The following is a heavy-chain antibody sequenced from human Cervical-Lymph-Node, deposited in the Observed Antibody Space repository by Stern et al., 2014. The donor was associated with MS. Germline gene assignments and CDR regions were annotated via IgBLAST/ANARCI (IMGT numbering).Heavy chain of an antibody. CDR3: ASQTGTMEGYYYYGMDV. V-gene: IGHV4-31*03. Sequence: VQLLESGPGLVKPSQTLSLTCSVSGGSISSGGHHWTWVRQHPGRGLEWIGSIYYTGSTYYNPSLKSRVNISLDTSKNQFSLKLTSLTAADTAVYYCASQTGTMEGYYYYGMDVWGQGTTVTVSS. J-gene: IGHJ6*02. D-gene: IGHD1-1*01. CDR2: IYYTGST. CDR1: GGSISSGGHH.